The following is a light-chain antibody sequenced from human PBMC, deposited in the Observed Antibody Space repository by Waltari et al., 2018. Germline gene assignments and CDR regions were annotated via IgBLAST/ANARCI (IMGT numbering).Light chain of an antibody. V-gene: IGKV4-1*01. Sequence: IVMTQSPDSLAVSLGERATINCKSSQSVLYNSINKNFLAWYQHKPGQPPNLLIYWASTRESWVRDRFSGSGSGTDFTLTISSLQAEDVAVYYCQQYYSTPYTFGQGTKLEIQ. CDR1: QSVLYNSINKNF. CDR3: QQYYSTPYT. J-gene: IGKJ2*01. CDR2: WAS.